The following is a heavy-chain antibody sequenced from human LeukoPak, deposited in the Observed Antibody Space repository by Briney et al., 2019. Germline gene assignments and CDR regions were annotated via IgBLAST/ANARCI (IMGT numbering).Heavy chain of an antibody. CDR2: IYASRST. V-gene: IGHV4-4*07. CDR3: ARTSARGAQFDY. CDR1: GGSISNYY. D-gene: IGHD3-10*01. Sequence: PSETLSLTCTVSGGSISNYYWSWIRQPAGMGLEWIGRIYASRSTNYNPSLKSRVTMSVDTSNNQFSLNLSSVTAADTAVYYCARTSARGAQFDYWGQGTLVTVSS. J-gene: IGHJ4*02.